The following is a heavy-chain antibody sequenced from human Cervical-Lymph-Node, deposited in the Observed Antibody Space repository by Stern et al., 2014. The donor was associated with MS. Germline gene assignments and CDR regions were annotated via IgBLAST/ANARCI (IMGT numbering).Heavy chain of an antibody. V-gene: IGHV4-39*01. CDR1: GGSISSSSYY. D-gene: IGHD3-3*01. J-gene: IGHJ4*02. CDR2: IYYSGST. Sequence: QLQLQESGPGLVKPSETLSLTCTVSGGSISSSSYYWGWIRQPPGKGLEWIGSIYYSGSTYYNPSLKSRVTISVDTSKNQFSLKLSSVTAADTAVYYCARCRRTKRYDFWSGYSDDYWGQGTLVTVSS. CDR3: ARCRRTKRYDFWSGYSDDY.